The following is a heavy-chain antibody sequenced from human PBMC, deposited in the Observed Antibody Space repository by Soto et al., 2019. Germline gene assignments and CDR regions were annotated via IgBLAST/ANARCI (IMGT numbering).Heavy chain of an antibody. J-gene: IGHJ4*02. V-gene: IGHV1-69*01. CDR2: IIPIFGTA. CDR3: ASQGYYDSSGKYYFDY. CDR1: GGTFSSYA. D-gene: IGHD3-22*01. Sequence: QVQLVQSGAEVKKPGSSVKVSCKASGGTFSSYAISWVRQAPGQGLEWMGGIIPIFGTANYAQKFQGRVTITADESTSTADRELSSLRSEDTAVYYCASQGYYDSSGKYYFDYWGQGTLVTVSS.